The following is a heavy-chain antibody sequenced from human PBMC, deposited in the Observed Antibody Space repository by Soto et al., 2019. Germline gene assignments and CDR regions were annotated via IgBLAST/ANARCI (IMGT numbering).Heavy chain of an antibody. V-gene: IGHV1-18*01. CDR1: GYRFSSYG. CDR2: ISTYNGNA. D-gene: IGHD4-17*01. CDR3: ARPAIGDPNWLDP. J-gene: IGHJ5*02. Sequence: QVQLVQSGAEVKKPGASVKVSCKASGYRFSSYGITWVRQAPGQGLDWMGWISTYNGNANYAQKFRGRVTMTTDTSPSTAHMERRSLRSDAPAVYYCARPAIGDPNWLDPWGPGTLVSVSS.